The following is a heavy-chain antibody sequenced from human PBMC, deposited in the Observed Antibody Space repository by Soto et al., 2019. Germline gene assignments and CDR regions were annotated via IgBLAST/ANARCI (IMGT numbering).Heavy chain of an antibody. Sequence: VSVTVSCKASGYTFTCYYMHWVRQAPGQGLEWMGWINPNSGGTNYAQKFQGWVTMTRDTSISTAYMELSRLRSDDTAVYYCAREGYCSGGSCYSFFDYWGQGTLVTVSS. V-gene: IGHV1-2*04. CDR1: GYTFTCYY. J-gene: IGHJ4*02. CDR3: AREGYCSGGSCYSFFDY. D-gene: IGHD2-15*01. CDR2: INPNSGGT.